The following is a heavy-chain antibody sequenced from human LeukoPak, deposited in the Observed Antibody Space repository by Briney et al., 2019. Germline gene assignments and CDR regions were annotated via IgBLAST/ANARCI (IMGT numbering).Heavy chain of an antibody. J-gene: IGHJ4*02. CDR3: ARVAAAKRRQFDY. Sequence: ASVKVSCKASGYTFTSYGISWVRQAPGQGLEWMGGIIPIFGTANYAQKFQGRVTITADKSASTAYMELSSLRSEDTAVYYCARVAAAKRRQFDYWGQGTPVTVSS. CDR1: GYTFTSYG. V-gene: IGHV1-69*06. CDR2: IIPIFGTA. D-gene: IGHD6-13*01.